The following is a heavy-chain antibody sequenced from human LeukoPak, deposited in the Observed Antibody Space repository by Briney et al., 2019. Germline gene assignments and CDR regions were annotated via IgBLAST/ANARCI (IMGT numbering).Heavy chain of an antibody. CDR1: EFTFSSYW. V-gene: IGHV3-7*01. D-gene: IGHD4-23*01. CDR2: IKQDGSEK. J-gene: IGHJ4*02. Sequence: HPGGSLRLSCAASEFTFSSYWMSWVRQAPGKGLEWVANIKQDGSEKYYVDSVKGRFTISRDNAKNSLHLQMNSLRAEDTAVYYCARVDYGGFDYWGQGTLVTFSS. CDR3: ARVDYGGFDY.